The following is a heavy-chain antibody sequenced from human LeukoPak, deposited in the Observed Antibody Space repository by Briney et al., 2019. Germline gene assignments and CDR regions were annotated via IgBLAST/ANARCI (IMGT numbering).Heavy chain of an antibody. J-gene: IGHJ4*02. D-gene: IGHD3-10*01. CDR1: GFTVSSDF. V-gene: IGHV3-53*01. Sequence: PGGSLRFSCAASGFTVSSDFMNWVRQAPGKGLEWVSLIYRDGSNYYADSVKGRFTISRDNSKNTLYLQMDRLRAEDTALYYCMTRGSWGQGTLVIVSS. CDR2: IYRDGSN. CDR3: MTRGS.